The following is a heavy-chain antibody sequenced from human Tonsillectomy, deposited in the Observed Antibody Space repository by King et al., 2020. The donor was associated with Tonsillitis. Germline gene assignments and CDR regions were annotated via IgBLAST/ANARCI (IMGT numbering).Heavy chain of an antibody. CDR1: GFIFDDYG. J-gene: IGHJ5*02. D-gene: IGHD4-23*01. Sequence: DVQLVESGGGVVQPGGSLRLSCAASGFIFDDYGMHWVRQGPGKGLEWVSLISGDGGSTYYSDSVKGRFTISRDNRKKSLYLQMNSLRSEDTALYYCAKDPSNALVRGYNWFDPWGQGTLVTVSS. V-gene: IGHV3-43*02. CDR3: AKDPSNALVRGYNWFDP. CDR2: ISGDGGST.